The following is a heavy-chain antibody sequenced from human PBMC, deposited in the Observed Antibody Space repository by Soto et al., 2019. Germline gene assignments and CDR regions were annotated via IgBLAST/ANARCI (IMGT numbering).Heavy chain of an antibody. CDR1: GFTFSSYA. V-gene: IGHV3-23*01. CDR3: AKDPHPYSSGDPGDY. CDR2: ISGSGGST. D-gene: IGHD6-19*01. Sequence: EVQLLESGGGLVQPGGSLRLSCAASGFTFSSYAMSWVRQAPGKGLAWVSAISGSGGSTYYADSVKGRFTISRDNSKNTLYLQMNSLRAEDTAVYYCAKDPHPYSSGDPGDYWGQGTLVTVSS. J-gene: IGHJ4*02.